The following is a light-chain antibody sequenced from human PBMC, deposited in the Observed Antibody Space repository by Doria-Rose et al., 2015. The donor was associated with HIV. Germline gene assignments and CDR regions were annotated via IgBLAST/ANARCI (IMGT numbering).Light chain of an antibody. V-gene: IGKV4-1*01. CDR3: QQYHDTPS. CDR1: QSLLYTSKNY. CDR2: WAS. J-gene: IGKJ3*01. Sequence: DIRLTQSPESLGMSLGERATLNCKSNQSLLYTSKNYLAWYQQKPGQPPKLLIYWASTRQSGVPARFSGSGSGTDFTLTISSLEAEGVAVYYCQQYHDTPSFGPGTTVDIK.